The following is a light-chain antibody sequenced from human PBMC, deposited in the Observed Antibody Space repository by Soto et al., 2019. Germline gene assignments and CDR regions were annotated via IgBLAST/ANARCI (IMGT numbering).Light chain of an antibody. CDR1: QNINTW. CDR3: QQADSFPLT. Sequence: DIQMTQSPSSVSASVGDKVMITCRASQNINTWLAWYQQKPGEAPKLLIFAASRLEKAVPSRFSGSGSATDFSLTISDLQTEDFANYYCQQADSFPLTFGGGIKVEIK. J-gene: IGKJ4*01. V-gene: IGKV1D-12*01. CDR2: AAS.